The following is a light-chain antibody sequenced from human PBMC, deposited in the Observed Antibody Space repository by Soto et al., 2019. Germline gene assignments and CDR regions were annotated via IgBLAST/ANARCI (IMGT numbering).Light chain of an antibody. CDR1: SSDVGGYNY. V-gene: IGLV2-11*01. CDR3: CSYAGSLKF. CDR2: DVS. J-gene: IGLJ1*01. Sequence: QSVLTQPRSVSGSPGQSVTISCTGTSSDVGGYNYVSWYQQHPGKAPKLMIYDVSKRPSGVPDRFSGSKSGNTASLTISGLQAEDEADYYCCSYAGSLKFFGTGTKLTVL.